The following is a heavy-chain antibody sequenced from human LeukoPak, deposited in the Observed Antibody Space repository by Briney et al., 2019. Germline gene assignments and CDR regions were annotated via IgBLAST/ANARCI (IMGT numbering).Heavy chain of an antibody. CDR1: GFTFNTCA. CDR2: ISESGSGT. V-gene: IGHV3-23*01. J-gene: IGHJ4*02. D-gene: IGHD3-3*01. Sequence: GGSLRLSCEDSGFTFNTCAMSWVRQAPGKGLEWVSAISESGSGTYYADSVKGRFTISRDNSKNTLYLQMNSLRVDDTALYYCAKGVFGVNRASDYWGQGTLVTVSS. CDR3: AKGVFGVNRASDY.